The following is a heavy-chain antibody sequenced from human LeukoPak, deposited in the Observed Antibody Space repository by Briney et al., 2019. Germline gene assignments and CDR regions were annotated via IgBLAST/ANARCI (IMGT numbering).Heavy chain of an antibody. CDR3: SRVRWCGGGNCPPPFDF. Sequence: ASVKVSCKASGYTFTDYYMQWVRQAPGQGLEWMGIINPKPSGGATSYAENFQGRVTMTRDVSTSTIYMELRSLRPEDTAMYYCSRVRWCGGGNCPPPFDFWGQGTLVTVSS. V-gene: IGHV1-46*01. D-gene: IGHD2-15*01. J-gene: IGHJ4*02. CDR2: INPKPSGGAT. CDR1: GYTFTDYY.